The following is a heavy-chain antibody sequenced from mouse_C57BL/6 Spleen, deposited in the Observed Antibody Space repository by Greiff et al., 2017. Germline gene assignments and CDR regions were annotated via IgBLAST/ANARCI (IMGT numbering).Heavy chain of an antibody. CDR2: IYPGDGDT. CDR1: GYAFSSSW. CDR3: AIYSPNFDY. J-gene: IGHJ2*01. Sequence: VKLQESGPELVKPGASVKISCKASGYAFSSSWMNWVKQRPGKGLEWIGRIYPGDGDTNYNGKFKGKATLTADKSSSTAYMQLSSLTSEDSAVYFCAIYSPNFDYWGQGTTLTVSS. V-gene: IGHV1-82*01. D-gene: IGHD1-3*01.